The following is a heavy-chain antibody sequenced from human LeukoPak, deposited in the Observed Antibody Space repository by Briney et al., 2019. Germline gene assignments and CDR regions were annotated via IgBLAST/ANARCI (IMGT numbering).Heavy chain of an antibody. CDR2: INPNSGGT. V-gene: IGHV1-2*02. Sequence: ASVKVSCKASGYTFTGYYMHWVRQAPGQGLEWMGWINPNSGGTNYAQKFQGRVTMTRDTSISTAYMELSRLRSDDTAVYYCARDCPQASTSCYEGVDYWGQGTLVTVSS. J-gene: IGHJ4*02. D-gene: IGHD2-2*01. CDR1: GYTFTGYY. CDR3: ARDCPQASTSCYEGVDY.